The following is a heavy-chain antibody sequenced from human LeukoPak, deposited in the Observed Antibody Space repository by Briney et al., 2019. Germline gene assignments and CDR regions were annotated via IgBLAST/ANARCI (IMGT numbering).Heavy chain of an antibody. CDR2: INPNSGGT. CDR3: AMGFGSYSLGVFY. Sequence: ASVKVSCKASGYTFTGYYMHWVRQAPGQGLEWMGWINPNSGGTNYAQKSQGRVTMTRDTSISTAYMELSRLRSDDTAVYYCAMGFGSYSLGVFYWGQGTLVTVSS. D-gene: IGHD1-26*01. V-gene: IGHV1-2*02. CDR1: GYTFTGYY. J-gene: IGHJ4*02.